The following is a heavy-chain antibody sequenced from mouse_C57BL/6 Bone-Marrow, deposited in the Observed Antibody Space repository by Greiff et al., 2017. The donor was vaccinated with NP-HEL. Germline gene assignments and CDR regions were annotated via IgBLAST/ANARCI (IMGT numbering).Heavy chain of an antibody. D-gene: IGHD1-1*02. CDR2: IDPNSGGT. CDR3: ARSYGGENCSMDY. J-gene: IGHJ4*01. CDR1: GYTFTSYW. Sequence: QVQLQQPGAELVMPGASVKLSCKASGYTFTSYWMHWVKQRPGQGLEWIGEIDPNSGGTQYNEKFKSKATLTVDKPSSTAYMQLSSLTSEDSAVYYCARSYGGENCSMDYWGQGTSVTVSS. V-gene: IGHV1-72*01.